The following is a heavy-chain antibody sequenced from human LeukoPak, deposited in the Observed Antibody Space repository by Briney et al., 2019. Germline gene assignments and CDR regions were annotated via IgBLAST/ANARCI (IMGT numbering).Heavy chain of an antibody. V-gene: IGHV3-11*01. CDR3: ARSYDFWSGYYYYGMDV. CDR2: ISSSGSTI. J-gene: IGHJ6*02. D-gene: IGHD3-3*01. Sequence: GVSLRLSCAGSRFTFSDYYMSWIRQAPGKGLEWVSYISSSGSTIYYADSVKGPFTIARANAKNSLYLQMNSLRAEDTAVYYCARSYDFWSGYYYYGMDVWGQGTTVTVSS. CDR1: RFTFSDYY.